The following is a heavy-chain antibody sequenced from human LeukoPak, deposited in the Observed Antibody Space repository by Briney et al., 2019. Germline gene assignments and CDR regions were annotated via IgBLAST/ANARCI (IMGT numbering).Heavy chain of an antibody. CDR2: ISSSSSYI. D-gene: IGHD6-19*01. CDR3: ARDAGSGWYGDPYNWFDP. CDR1: GFTFSSYS. V-gene: IGHV3-21*01. J-gene: IGHJ5*02. Sequence: PGGSLRLSCAASGFTFSSYSMNWVRQAPGKGLEWVSSISSSSSYIYYADSVKGRFTISRDNAKNSLYLQMNSLRAEDTAVYYCARDAGSGWYGDPYNWFDPWGQGTLVTVSS.